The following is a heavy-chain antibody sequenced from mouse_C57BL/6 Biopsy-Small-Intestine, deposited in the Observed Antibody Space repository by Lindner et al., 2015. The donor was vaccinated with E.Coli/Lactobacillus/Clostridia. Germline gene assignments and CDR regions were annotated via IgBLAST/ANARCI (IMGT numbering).Heavy chain of an antibody. D-gene: IGHD2-3*01. V-gene: IGHV1-81*01. CDR3: SRPDGYKYFDV. Sequence: VQLQESGAELARPGASVKLSCKASGYTFTNYGISWVKQRTGQGLEWIGEIYPSTGHTYYSEKFKDKATLTADKSSSTVYMELSRLTSEDSAVYFCSRPDGYKYFDVWGTGTTVTVSS. CDR2: IYPSTGHT. CDR1: GYTFTNYG. J-gene: IGHJ1*03.